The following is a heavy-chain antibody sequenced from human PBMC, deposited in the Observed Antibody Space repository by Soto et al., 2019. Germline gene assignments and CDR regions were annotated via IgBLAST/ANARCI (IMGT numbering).Heavy chain of an antibody. D-gene: IGHD5-12*01. V-gene: IGHV3-23*01. J-gene: IGHJ4*02. CDR1: XXXFIDYA. Sequence: EVQLLESGGGLVQPGGSLRLSCAASXXXFIDYAVSWVRQAPGQGLEWVSSISGSGVSTYYADSVKGRFTVSRDNSKNTLYLQMDTLRADDTAVYYCAKHMVATFYFDSWGQGTLVTVSS. CDR3: AKHMVATFYFDS. CDR2: ISGSGVST.